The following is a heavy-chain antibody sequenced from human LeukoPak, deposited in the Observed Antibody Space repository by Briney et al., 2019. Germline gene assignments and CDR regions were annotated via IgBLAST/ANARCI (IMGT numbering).Heavy chain of an antibody. CDR1: GGSFSGYY. CDR2: INHSGST. J-gene: IGHJ3*02. Sequence: PSETLSLTCAVYGGSFSGYYWSWIRQPPGKGLEWIGEINHSGSTNYNPSLKSRVTISVDTSKNQFSLKLSSVTAADTAVYYCARGQLAYAFDIWGQGTMVTVSP. CDR3: ARGQLAYAFDI. V-gene: IGHV4-34*01. D-gene: IGHD6-6*01.